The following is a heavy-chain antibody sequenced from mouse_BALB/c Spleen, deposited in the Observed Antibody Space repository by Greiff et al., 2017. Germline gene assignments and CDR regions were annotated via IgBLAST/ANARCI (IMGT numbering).Heavy chain of an antibody. CDR3: ARHRGDRFAY. J-gene: IGHJ3*01. CDR2: ISSGGGST. D-gene: IGHD3-3*01. V-gene: IGHV5-12-1*01. Sequence: DVHLVESGGGLVKPGGSLKLSCAASGFAFSSYDMSWVRQTPEKRLEWVAYISSGGGSTYYPDTVKGRFTISRDNATNTLYLQMSSLKSEDTAMYYCARHRGDRFAYWGQGTLVTVSA. CDR1: GFAFSSYD.